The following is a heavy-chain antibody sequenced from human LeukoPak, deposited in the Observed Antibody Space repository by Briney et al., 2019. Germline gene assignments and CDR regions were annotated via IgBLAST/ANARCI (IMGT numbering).Heavy chain of an antibody. Sequence: MTGGSLRLSCAASGFAFSDYYMSWIRQAPGKGLEWVSYISSSGSTIYYADSVKGRFTFSRDNAKNSLYLQMNSLRAEDTAVYYCAREWDPDYYDTSARGCFDYWGQGTLVTVSS. V-gene: IGHV3-11*04. CDR2: ISSSGSTI. D-gene: IGHD3-22*01. J-gene: IGHJ4*02. CDR3: AREWDPDYYDTSARGCFDY. CDR1: GFAFSDYY.